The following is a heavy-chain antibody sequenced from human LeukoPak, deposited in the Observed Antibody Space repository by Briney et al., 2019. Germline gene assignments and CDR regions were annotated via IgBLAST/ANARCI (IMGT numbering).Heavy chain of an antibody. D-gene: IGHD2-2*01. Sequence: AGGSLRLSCAASGFTVSNNYLSWVRQAPGKGLEWVSVIYSGGTTYYADSVKGRFTISRDNSKNTLYFQMDSLRAEDTAVYYCARGYCSSTSCYGGWWFDLWGQGTLVTVSS. CDR3: ARGYCSSTSCYGGWWFDL. CDR2: IYSGGTT. J-gene: IGHJ5*02. CDR1: GFTVSNNY. V-gene: IGHV3-53*01.